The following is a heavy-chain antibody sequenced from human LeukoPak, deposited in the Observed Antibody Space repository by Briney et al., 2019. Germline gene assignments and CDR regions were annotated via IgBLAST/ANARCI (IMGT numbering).Heavy chain of an antibody. D-gene: IGHD3-16*01. CDR3: ASEGD. V-gene: IGHV3-66*02. CDR2: IYTEGTM. CDR1: GFTVSSNY. Sequence: PGGSLRLSCAVSGFTVSSNYFSWVRQAPGKGLEWVSVIYTEGTMYYADSVKGRFTISRDNSKNTVYLQMNSLRVEDTAVYYCASEGDWGQGTLVTVSS. J-gene: IGHJ4*02.